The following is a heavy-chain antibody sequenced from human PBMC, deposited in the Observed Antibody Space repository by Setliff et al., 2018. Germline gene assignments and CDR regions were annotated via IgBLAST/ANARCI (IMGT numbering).Heavy chain of an antibody. V-gene: IGHV4-4*08. CDR1: GGSFSGYY. CDR2: VHSSGRT. Sequence: SETLSLTCTVSGGSFSGYYWSWIRQPPGKGLEWIGYVHSSGRTNYNPSLKSRVTISVDTSKNKLSLRLTSVTAADTAVYYCARDPGNGHYMDVWGKGATVTVSS. CDR3: ARDPGNGHYMDV. J-gene: IGHJ6*03.